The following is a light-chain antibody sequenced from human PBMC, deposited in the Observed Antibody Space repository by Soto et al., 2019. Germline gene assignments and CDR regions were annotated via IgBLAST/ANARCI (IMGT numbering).Light chain of an antibody. V-gene: IGLV1-51*01. CDR3: GSWDSSLSAYV. J-gene: IGLJ1*01. Sequence: QSVLTQPPSVSAAPGQKVTRAGSGSSSNIGGNSVSWYQQLPGTAPKLLIYDDNKRPSGIPDRFSGSKSGTSATLGITGFQTGDEADYYCGSWDSSLSAYVFGTGTKVTV. CDR2: DDN. CDR1: SSNIGGNS.